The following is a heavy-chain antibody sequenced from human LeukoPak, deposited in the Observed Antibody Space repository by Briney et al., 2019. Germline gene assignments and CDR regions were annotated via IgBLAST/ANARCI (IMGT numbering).Heavy chain of an antibody. V-gene: IGHV1-24*01. CDR2: FDPGDGET. J-gene: IGHJ4*02. D-gene: IGHD6-19*01. CDR3: ASTGSGWYYFDY. Sequence: ASVTVSCKVSGYTLTELSMHWVRQAPGKGLEWMGGFDPGDGETIYAQKFQGRVTMTEDTSTDTAYMELSSLRSEDTAVYYCASTGSGWYYFDYWGQGTLVTVSS. CDR1: GYTLTELS.